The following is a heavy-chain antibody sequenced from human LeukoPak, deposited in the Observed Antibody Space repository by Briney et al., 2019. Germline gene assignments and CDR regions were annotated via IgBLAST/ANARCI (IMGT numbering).Heavy chain of an antibody. V-gene: IGHV3-64*01. J-gene: IGHJ4*02. CDR1: GFTFSSYA. D-gene: IGHD1-26*01. CDR3: ARGIVGATPL. CDR2: ISSNGGST. Sequence: GGSLRLSCAASGFTFSSYAMHWVRQAPGKGLEYVSAISSNGGSTYYANSVKGRFTISRDNSKNTLYLQMGSLRAEDMAVYYCARGIVGATPLWGQGSLASVSS.